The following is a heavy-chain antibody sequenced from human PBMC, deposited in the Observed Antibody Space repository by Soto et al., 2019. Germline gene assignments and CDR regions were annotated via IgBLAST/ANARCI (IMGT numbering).Heavy chain of an antibody. CDR1: GGSFSGYY. CDR3: TVYSGYDRNFDY. J-gene: IGHJ4*02. V-gene: IGHV4-34*01. CDR2: INHSGST. D-gene: IGHD5-12*01. Sequence: SETLSLTCAVCGGSFSGYYWSWIRQPPGKGLEWIGEINHSGSTNYNPSLKSRVTISVVPSKNQFSLKLSSLTAADTAVYYCTVYSGYDRNFDYWGQGTLVTVSS.